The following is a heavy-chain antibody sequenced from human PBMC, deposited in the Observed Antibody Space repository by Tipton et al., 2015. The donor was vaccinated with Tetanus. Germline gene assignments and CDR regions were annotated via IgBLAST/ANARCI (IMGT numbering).Heavy chain of an antibody. D-gene: IGHD5-24*01. Sequence: LSLTCTVSRGPISSYYWSWIRQPAGKGLEWIGHISNGNPDYSPSLKSRVTLSVDTSKNQFYLELRSVTAADTGVYYCARGITDGYNRRFDYWGRGILVAVSP. CDR3: ARGITDGYNRRFDY. V-gene: IGHV4-4*07. J-gene: IGHJ4*01. CDR2: ISNGNP. CDR1: RGPISSYY.